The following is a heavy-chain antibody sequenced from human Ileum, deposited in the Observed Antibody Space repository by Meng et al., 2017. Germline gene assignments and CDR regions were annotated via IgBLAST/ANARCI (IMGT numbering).Heavy chain of an antibody. J-gene: IGHJ4*02. CDR2: ISSNGGST. D-gene: IGHD3-22*01. CDR1: GFTFSSYA. CDR3: ARRSGYYFFDY. V-gene: IGHV3-64*01. Sequence: GESLKTPCAASGFTFSSYAMHWVRQAPGKGLEYVSAISSNGGSTYYANSVKGRFTISRDNSKNTLYLQMGSLRAEDMAVYYCARRSGYYFFDYWGQGTLVTVSS.